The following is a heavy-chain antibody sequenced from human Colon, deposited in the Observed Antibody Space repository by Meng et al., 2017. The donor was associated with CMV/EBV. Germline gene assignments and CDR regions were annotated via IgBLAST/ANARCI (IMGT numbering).Heavy chain of an antibody. CDR3: SSCRGDCFYNNYYGMDF. CDR1: GITFRTYW. Sequence: GESLKISCVVSGITFRTYWMYWVRQVPGRGLVWVSHINSDGSSTNYADSVKGRFTISRDNAKNTLYLQMNSLRGEDTAVYYCSSCRGDCFYNNYYGMDFWGQGTTVTVSS. D-gene: IGHD2-21*01. CDR2: INSDGSST. V-gene: IGHV3-74*01. J-gene: IGHJ6*02.